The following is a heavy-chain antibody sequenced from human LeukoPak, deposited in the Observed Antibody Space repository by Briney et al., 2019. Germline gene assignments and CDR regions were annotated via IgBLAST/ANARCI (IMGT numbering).Heavy chain of an antibody. V-gene: IGHV1-69*05. CDR2: IIPIFGTA. CDR3: ASCISCYMYYFDY. Sequence: SVKVSCKASGGTFSSYAISWVRQAPGQGLEWMGGIIPIFGTANYAQKFQGRVTITTDESTSTAYMELSSLRSEDTAVYHCASCISCYMYYFDYWGQGTLVTVSS. D-gene: IGHD2-2*02. CDR1: GGTFSSYA. J-gene: IGHJ4*02.